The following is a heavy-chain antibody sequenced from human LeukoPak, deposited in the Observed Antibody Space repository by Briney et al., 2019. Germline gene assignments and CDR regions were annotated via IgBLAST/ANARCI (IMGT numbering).Heavy chain of an antibody. D-gene: IGHD3-22*01. J-gene: IGHJ4*02. CDR2: ISSSSSYI. V-gene: IGHV3-21*01. CDR1: GFTFSSYG. CDR3: ARDQWYYDSSGRTVDY. Sequence: PGGSLRLSCAASGFTFSSYGMHWVRQAPGKGLEWVSSISSSSSYIYYADSVKGRFTISRDNAKNSLYLQMNSLRAEDTAVYYCARDQWYYDSSGRTVDYWGQGTLVTVSS.